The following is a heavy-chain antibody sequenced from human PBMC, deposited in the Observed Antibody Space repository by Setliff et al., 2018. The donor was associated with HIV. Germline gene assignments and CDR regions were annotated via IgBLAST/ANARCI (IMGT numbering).Heavy chain of an antibody. CDR3: AREIRAATIYYYYYMDV. CDR1: GGSISSGGYY. Sequence: SEILSLTCTVSGGSISSGGYYWSWIRQHPGKGLEWIGYIYYSGSTYYNPSLKSRVTISVDTSKNQFSLKLSSVTAADTAVHYCAREIRAATIYYYYYMDVWGKGTTVTSP. D-gene: IGHD2-15*01. J-gene: IGHJ6*03. CDR2: IYYSGST. V-gene: IGHV4-31*03.